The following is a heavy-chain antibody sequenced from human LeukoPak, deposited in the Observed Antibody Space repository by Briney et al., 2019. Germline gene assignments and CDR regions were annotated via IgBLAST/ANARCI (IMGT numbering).Heavy chain of an antibody. CDR2: ISSSSSYI. D-gene: IGHD5-12*01. CDR1: GFTFSSYS. CDR3: AKDQFGGYGSIDY. Sequence: GGSLRLSCAASGFTFSSYSMNWVRQAPGKGLGWVSSISSSSSYIYYADSVKGRFTISRDNAKNSLYLQMNSLRAEDTAMYYCAKDQFGGYGSIDYWGQGILVTVSS. V-gene: IGHV3-21*04. J-gene: IGHJ4*02.